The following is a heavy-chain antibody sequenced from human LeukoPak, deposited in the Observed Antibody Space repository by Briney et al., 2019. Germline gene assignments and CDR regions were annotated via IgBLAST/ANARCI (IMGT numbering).Heavy chain of an antibody. CDR2: ISYDGSDK. CDR3: ARDLILGYSSGFDY. V-gene: IGHV3-30-3*01. CDR1: GFTFSSYV. D-gene: IGHD6-19*01. J-gene: IGHJ4*02. Sequence: GGSLRLSCAASGFTFSSYVMYWVRQAPGKGLEWVAVISYDGSDKNYADSVRGRFTISRDNSKNTLYLQMNSLRAKDTAVYYCARDLILGYSSGFDYWGQGTLVTVSS.